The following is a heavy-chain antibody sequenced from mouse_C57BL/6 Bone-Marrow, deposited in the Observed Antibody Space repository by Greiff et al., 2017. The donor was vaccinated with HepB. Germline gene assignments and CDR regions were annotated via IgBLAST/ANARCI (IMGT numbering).Heavy chain of an antibody. D-gene: IGHD1-1*01. CDR1: GFNIKDDY. J-gene: IGHJ2*01. V-gene: IGHV14-4*01. Sequence: EVQLQQSGAELVRPGASVKLSCTASGFNIKDDYMHWVKQRPEQGLEWIGWIDPENGDTEYASKFQGKATITADTSSNTAYLHLSSLTSEDTAVYYCTLNYYGSRYFDYWGQGTTLTVSS. CDR3: TLNYYGSRYFDY. CDR2: IDPENGDT.